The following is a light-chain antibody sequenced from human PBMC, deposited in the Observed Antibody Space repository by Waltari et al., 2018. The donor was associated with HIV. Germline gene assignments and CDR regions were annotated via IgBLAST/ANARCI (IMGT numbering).Light chain of an antibody. CDR3: SSYTTTSTLWV. CDR1: SSDVGSYNR. J-gene: IGLJ3*02. Sequence: QSALTQPPSVSGSPGQSVTISCTGTSSDVGSYNRVSWYQQFPGTAHKLLIHEVSNRPSGVPDRFSGSKSGNTASLTISGLQADDEADYYCSSYTTTSTLWVFGGGTKLTVL. CDR2: EVS. V-gene: IGLV2-18*02.